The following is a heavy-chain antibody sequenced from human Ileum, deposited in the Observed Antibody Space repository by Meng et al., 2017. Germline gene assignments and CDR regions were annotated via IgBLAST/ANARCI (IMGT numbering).Heavy chain of an antibody. Sequence: VHLQESGPGVVKPSATLSLTCTVSGDSMSNSSWSWIRQAAGKGLEWIGRIHSSGSTNYNPSLMTRVTMSIDMSKSHFSLKLSSVTAADAAIYFCARAEFCVGGTCYSNYFDTWGRGTLVTVSS. D-gene: IGHD2-15*01. CDR2: IHSSGST. J-gene: IGHJ5*02. V-gene: IGHV4-4*07. CDR3: ARAEFCVGGTCYSNYFDT. CDR1: GDSMSNSS.